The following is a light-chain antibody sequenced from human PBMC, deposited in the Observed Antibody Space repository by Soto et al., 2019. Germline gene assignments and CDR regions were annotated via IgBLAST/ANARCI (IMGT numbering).Light chain of an antibody. CDR3: QQYGSSL. Sequence: EIVLTQSPGTLSLSPGERATLSCRASQSVSSSYLAWYQQKPGQAPRLLIYGASSRATGIPDRFSGSGSGTDFTLTISRLEPEDFAVYYCQQYGSSLFGQETRLEIK. J-gene: IGKJ5*01. CDR1: QSVSSSY. CDR2: GAS. V-gene: IGKV3-20*01.